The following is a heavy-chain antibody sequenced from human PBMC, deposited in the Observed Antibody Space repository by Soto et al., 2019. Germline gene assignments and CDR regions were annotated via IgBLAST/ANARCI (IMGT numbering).Heavy chain of an antibody. J-gene: IGHJ6*02. V-gene: IGHV4-31*03. CDR3: AREWSGGRRDGNPDKYYGMDV. Sequence: PSETLSLTCTVSGGSISSGSFYWTWIRQHPGKGLEFIGYIYYSGDTYYNPSLRSRVIISLGTSKNQFSLRLNSVTAADTAVYYCAREWSGGRRDGNPDKYYGMDVWGQGTKVTVSS. CDR1: GGSISSGSFY. CDR2: IYYSGDT. D-gene: IGHD2-15*01.